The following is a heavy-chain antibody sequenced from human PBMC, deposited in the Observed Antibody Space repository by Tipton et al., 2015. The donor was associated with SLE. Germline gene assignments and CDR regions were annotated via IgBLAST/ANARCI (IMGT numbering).Heavy chain of an antibody. CDR2: IHYSGST. D-gene: IGHD1-26*01. Sequence: TLSLTCTVSGGSISSYYWSWIRQPPGKGLEWIGYIHYSGSTNYNPSLKSRVTISVDTSKNQFSLKLSSVTAADTAVYYCAREVVGADDAFDIWGQGTMVTVSS. CDR3: AREVVGADDAFDI. CDR1: GGSISSYY. V-gene: IGHV4-59*01. J-gene: IGHJ3*02.